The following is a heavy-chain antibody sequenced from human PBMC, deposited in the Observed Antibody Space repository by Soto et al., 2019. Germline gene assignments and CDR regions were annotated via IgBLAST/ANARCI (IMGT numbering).Heavy chain of an antibody. D-gene: IGHD1-26*01. J-gene: IGHJ4*02. Sequence: GASVKVSCKASGYSFTSYGITWVRQAHGQGLEWMGWINAYNGNTNYGQKLQGRVSMTTDTSTSTVYMELRSLRSDDTAVYYCARDQGGQSGNFIFDHWGQGALVTVSS. CDR1: GYSFTSYG. CDR2: INAYNGNT. CDR3: ARDQGGQSGNFIFDH. V-gene: IGHV1-18*01.